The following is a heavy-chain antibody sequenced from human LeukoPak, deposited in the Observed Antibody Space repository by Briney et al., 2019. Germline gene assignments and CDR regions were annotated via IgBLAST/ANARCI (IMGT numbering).Heavy chain of an antibody. D-gene: IGHD6-13*01. Sequence: GGSLRFSCAASGFTFSSYGMHWVRQAPGKGLEWVAVIWYDGSNKYYADSVKGRFTISRDNSKNTLYLQMSSLRAEDTAVYYCASAIGSIWYEFDYWGQGTLVTVSS. V-gene: IGHV3-33*01. CDR1: GFTFSSYG. CDR2: IWYDGSNK. J-gene: IGHJ4*02. CDR3: ASAIGSIWYEFDY.